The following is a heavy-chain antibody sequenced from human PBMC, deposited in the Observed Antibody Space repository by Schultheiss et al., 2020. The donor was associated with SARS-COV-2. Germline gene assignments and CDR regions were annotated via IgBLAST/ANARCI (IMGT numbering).Heavy chain of an antibody. D-gene: IGHD6-6*01. CDR2: LSAAGDNT. J-gene: IGHJ4*02. CDR1: GFTFSSYA. Sequence: GGSLRLSCAASGFTFSSYAMSWVRQAPGKGLEWVSTLSAAGDNTNYADSVKGRFTISRDNAKNSLYLQMNSLRAEDTAVYYCAKDWGGSSPYYFDYWGQGTLVTVSS. V-gene: IGHV3-23*01. CDR3: AKDWGGSSPYYFDY.